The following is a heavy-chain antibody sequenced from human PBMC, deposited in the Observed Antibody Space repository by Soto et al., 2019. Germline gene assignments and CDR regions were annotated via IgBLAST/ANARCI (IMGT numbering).Heavy chain of an antibody. D-gene: IGHD2-15*01. CDR3: ARGQVVAAQH. CDR1: GGSISSGGYS. V-gene: IGHV4-30-2*01. CDR2: IYHSGST. Sequence: PPETLSLTCAVSGGSISSGGYSWSWLRQPPGKGLEWIGYIYHSGSTYYNPSLKSRVTISVDGSKNQFSLKLSSVTAADTAVFYCARGQVVAAQHWGQGTLVTVSS. J-gene: IGHJ4*01.